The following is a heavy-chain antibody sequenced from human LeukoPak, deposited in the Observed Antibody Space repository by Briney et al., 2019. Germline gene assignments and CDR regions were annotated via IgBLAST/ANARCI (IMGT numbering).Heavy chain of an antibody. CDR3: TRRSTI. D-gene: IGHD5-24*01. Sequence: GGSLRLSCAASGFTVRNNYMSWVRQAPGKGLEWVSVIYSGGTTYYADSVKGRLTISRDTSKNTLYLQMNSLKFEDTAMYYCTRRSTIWGRGTRVTVSS. J-gene: IGHJ4*02. V-gene: IGHV3-66*01. CDR2: IYSGGTT. CDR1: GFTVRNNY.